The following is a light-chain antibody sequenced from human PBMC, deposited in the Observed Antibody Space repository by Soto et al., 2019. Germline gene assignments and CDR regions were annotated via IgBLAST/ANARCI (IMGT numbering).Light chain of an antibody. Sequence: DVQMTQSTSTLSASVGDRVTITCRASQSISSWLAWYQQKPGKAPKLLIYDASSLESGVPSRFSGSGSGTEFALTISSLQPDDFATYYCQQYNSYPITFDQGTRLEIK. CDR3: QQYNSYPIT. CDR2: DAS. CDR1: QSISSW. V-gene: IGKV1-5*01. J-gene: IGKJ5*01.